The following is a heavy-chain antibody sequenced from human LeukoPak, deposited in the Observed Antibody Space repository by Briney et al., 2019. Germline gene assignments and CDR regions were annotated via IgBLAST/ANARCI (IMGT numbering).Heavy chain of an antibody. CDR3: AKDNSGTYSRYYYGMDV. CDR1: GFTFSSYW. D-gene: IGHD1-26*01. CDR2: INSDGSST. J-gene: IGHJ6*02. V-gene: IGHV3-74*01. Sequence: GGSLRLSCAASGFTFSSYWMHWVRQAPGKGLVWVSRINSDGSSTSYADSVKGRFTISRDNSKNTLYLQMNSLRAEDTAVYFCAKDNSGTYSRYYYGMDVWGQGTTVTVSS.